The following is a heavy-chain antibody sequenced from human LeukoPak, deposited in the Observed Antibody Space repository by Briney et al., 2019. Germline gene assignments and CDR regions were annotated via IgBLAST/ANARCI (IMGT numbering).Heavy chain of an antibody. Sequence: GGSLRLSCAASGFTFSDYAMNWVRQAPGKGLEWVSYISSSSSTIYYADSVKGRFTISRDNAKNSLYLQMNSLRAEDTAVYYCARDYYDSSGYEEYYYYGMDVWGQGTTVTVSS. V-gene: IGHV3-48*04. CDR2: ISSSSSTI. CDR1: GFTFSDYA. J-gene: IGHJ6*02. D-gene: IGHD3-22*01. CDR3: ARDYYDSSGYEEYYYYGMDV.